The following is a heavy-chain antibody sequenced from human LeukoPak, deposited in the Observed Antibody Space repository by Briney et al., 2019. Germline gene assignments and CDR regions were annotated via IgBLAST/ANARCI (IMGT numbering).Heavy chain of an antibody. Sequence: GESLKISCKGSGYIFTNYWIGWVRQMPGKGLEWMGIIFPRDSDTRYSPSFQGQVTISADKSTSTAYLQWSSLKASDTAMYYCARHQSGYDSRRGYMDVWGKGTTVTVSS. CDR2: IFPRDSDT. J-gene: IGHJ6*03. V-gene: IGHV5-51*01. D-gene: IGHD3-22*01. CDR3: ARHQSGYDSRRGYMDV. CDR1: GYIFTNYW.